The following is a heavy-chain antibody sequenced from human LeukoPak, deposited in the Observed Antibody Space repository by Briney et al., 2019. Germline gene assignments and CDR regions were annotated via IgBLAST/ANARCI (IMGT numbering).Heavy chain of an antibody. Sequence: PSETLSLTCAVYGGSFSGYYWSWIRQPPGKGLEWIGEINHSGSTNYNPSLKSRVTISVDTSKNQFSLKLSSVTDADTAVYYCARGPSRYSSGWYNLRFDYWGQGTLVTASS. CDR1: GGSFSGYY. V-gene: IGHV4-34*01. CDR3: ARGPSRYSSGWYNLRFDY. D-gene: IGHD6-19*01. CDR2: INHSGST. J-gene: IGHJ4*02.